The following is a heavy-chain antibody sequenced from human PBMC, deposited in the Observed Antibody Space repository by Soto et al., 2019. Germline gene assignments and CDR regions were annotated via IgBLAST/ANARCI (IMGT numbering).Heavy chain of an antibody. CDR2: IYHSGST. CDR3: AREGYYYDSSGHVCDP. Sequence: SETLSLTCAVSGYSISSGYYWGWIRQPPGKGLEWIGSIYHSGSTYYNPSLKSRVTISVDTSKNQFSLKLSSVTAADTAVYYCAREGYYYDSSGHVCDPWGQGTMGTVSA. V-gene: IGHV4-38-2*02. CDR1: GYSISSGYY. J-gene: IGHJ5*02. D-gene: IGHD3-22*01.